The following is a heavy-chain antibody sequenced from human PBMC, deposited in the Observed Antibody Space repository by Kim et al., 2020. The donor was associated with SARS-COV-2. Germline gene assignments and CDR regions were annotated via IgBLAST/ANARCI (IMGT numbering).Heavy chain of an antibody. Sequence: SETLSLTCTVSGGSISSYYWSWIRQPPGKGLEWIGYIYYSGSTNYNPSLKSRVTISVDTSKNQFSLKLSSVTAADTAVYYCARERMPDCTGGVCYSYMDVWGKGTTVTVSS. V-gene: IGHV4-59*01. D-gene: IGHD2-8*02. J-gene: IGHJ6*03. CDR2: IYYSGST. CDR3: ARERMPDCTGGVCYSYMDV. CDR1: GGSISSYY.